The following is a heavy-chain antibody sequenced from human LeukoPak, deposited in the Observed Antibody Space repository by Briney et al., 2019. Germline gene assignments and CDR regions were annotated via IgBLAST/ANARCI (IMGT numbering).Heavy chain of an antibody. D-gene: IGHD2-2*01. V-gene: IGHV1-2*02. J-gene: IGHJ5*02. Sequence: ASVKVPCKASGYTFTGYYMHWVRQAPGQGLEWMGWINPNSGGTNYAQKFQGRVTMTRDTSISTAYMELSRLRSDDTAVYYCARHGGVVVPAANWFDPWGQGTLVTVSS. CDR3: ARHGGVVVPAANWFDP. CDR2: INPNSGGT. CDR1: GYTFTGYY.